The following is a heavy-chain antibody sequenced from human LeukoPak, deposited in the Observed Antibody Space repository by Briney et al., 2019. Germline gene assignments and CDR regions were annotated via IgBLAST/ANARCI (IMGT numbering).Heavy chain of an antibody. Sequence: GGSLRLSCAASGFTFSSYSMNWVRQAPGKGLEWVSSISSSSSYIYYADSVKGRFTISRDNAENSLYLQMNSLRAEDTAVYYCARAVGATYFDYWGQGTLVTVSS. J-gene: IGHJ4*02. CDR2: ISSSSSYI. V-gene: IGHV3-21*01. CDR3: ARAVGATYFDY. D-gene: IGHD1-26*01. CDR1: GFTFSSYS.